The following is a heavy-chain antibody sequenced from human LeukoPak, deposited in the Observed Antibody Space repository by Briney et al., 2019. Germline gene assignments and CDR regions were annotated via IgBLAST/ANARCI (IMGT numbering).Heavy chain of an antibody. Sequence: GGSLRLSCAASGFTFSSYAMSWVRQARGKGLEGVSAISDRGGSTYYADAVRGRFTISRDNPKNRLYLQMNSLRAEDTAIYYCAKTTVTKGSPNWFDPWGQGTLVTVSS. D-gene: IGHD4-17*01. CDR2: ISDRGGST. V-gene: IGHV3-23*01. CDR1: GFTFSSYA. CDR3: AKTTVTKGSPNWFDP. J-gene: IGHJ5*02.